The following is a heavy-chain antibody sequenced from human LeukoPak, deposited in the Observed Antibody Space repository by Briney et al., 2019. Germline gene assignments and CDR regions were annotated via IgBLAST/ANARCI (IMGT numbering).Heavy chain of an antibody. CDR2: MNPNSGNT. Sequence: ASVKVSCKASGFKFTGYDINWVRQATGQGLEWMGWMNPNSGNTGYAQKFQGRVTMTRNTSISTAYMELSSLRSEDTAVYYCASVLGGQLVEYWGQGTLVTVSS. V-gene: IGHV1-8*01. CDR1: GFKFTGYD. CDR3: ASVLGGQLVEY. J-gene: IGHJ4*02. D-gene: IGHD6-13*01.